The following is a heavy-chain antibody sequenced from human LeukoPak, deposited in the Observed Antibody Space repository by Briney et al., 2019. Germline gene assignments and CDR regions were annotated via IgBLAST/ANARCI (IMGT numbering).Heavy chain of an antibody. V-gene: IGHV4-39*07. D-gene: IGHD1-26*01. CDR2: IYYSGNT. CDR3: ARVGALGGHDF. J-gene: IGHJ4*02. CDR1: GGSISSSSYY. Sequence: PSETLSLTCTVSGGSISSSSYYWGWIRQPPGKGLEWIGSIYYSGNTYYNPSLKSRVTISVDTSKNQFSLKLNSVTAADTAFYYCARVGALGGHDFWGQGSLVTVSS.